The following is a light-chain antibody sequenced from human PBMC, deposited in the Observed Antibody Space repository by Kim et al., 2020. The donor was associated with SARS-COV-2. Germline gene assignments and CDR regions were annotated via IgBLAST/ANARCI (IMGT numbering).Light chain of an antibody. Sequence: SYELTQPPSVSVSPGQTANITCSGDKLGDKYACWYRQKPGQSPMLVIYQDSKRLSGIPERFSGSNSGNTATLTISGTQAMDEADYYCEAWDSSSAVFCGGAQLTVL. CDR3: EAWDSSSAV. V-gene: IGLV3-1*01. CDR2: QDS. CDR1: KLGDKY. J-gene: IGLJ2*01.